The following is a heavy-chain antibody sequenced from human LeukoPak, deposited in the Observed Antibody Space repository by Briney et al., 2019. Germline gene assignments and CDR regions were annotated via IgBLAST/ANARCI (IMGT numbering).Heavy chain of an antibody. J-gene: IGHJ4*02. CDR2: ISYDGSNK. V-gene: IGHV3-30*18. Sequence: GGSLRLSCAASGFTFSIYGMHWVRQAPGKGLEWVAVISYDGSNKYYADSVKGRFTISRDNSKNTLYLQMNSLRAEDTAVYYCAKGPPLTNFDYWGQGTLVTVSS. CDR3: AKGPPLTNFDY. D-gene: IGHD1-1*01. CDR1: GFTFSIYG.